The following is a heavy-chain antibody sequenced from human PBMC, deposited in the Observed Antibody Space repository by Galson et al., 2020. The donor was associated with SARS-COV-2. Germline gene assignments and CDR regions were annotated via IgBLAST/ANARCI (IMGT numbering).Heavy chain of an antibody. Sequence: SQASETLSLTCTVSGGSISSYYWSWIRQPPGKGLEWIGEINHSGSTNYNPSLKSRVTISVDTSKNQFSLKLSSVTAADTAVYYCARTYYDILTGYRPADYWGQGTLVTVSS. CDR3: ARTYYDILTGYRPADY. CDR2: INHSGST. V-gene: IGHV4-34*01. CDR1: GGSISSYY. D-gene: IGHD3-9*01. J-gene: IGHJ4*02.